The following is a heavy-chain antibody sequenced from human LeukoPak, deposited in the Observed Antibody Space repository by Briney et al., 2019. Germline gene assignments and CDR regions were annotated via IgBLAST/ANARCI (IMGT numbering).Heavy chain of an antibody. CDR2: IYHSGST. CDR3: ARGGYYYYYYYMDV. Sequence: MSSETLSLTCTVSGYSISSGYYWGWIRQPPGKGLEWIGSIYHSGSTYYNPSLKSRVTISVDTSKNQFSLKLSSVTAADTAVYYCARGGYYYYYYYMDVWGKGTTVTISS. J-gene: IGHJ6*03. CDR1: GYSISSGYY. V-gene: IGHV4-38-2*02.